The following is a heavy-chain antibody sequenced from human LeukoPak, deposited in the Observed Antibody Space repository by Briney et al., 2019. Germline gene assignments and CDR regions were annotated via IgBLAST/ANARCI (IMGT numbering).Heavy chain of an antibody. CDR3: ARRSTYGYYFDY. V-gene: IGHV4-61*01. CDR2: IYYSGST. CDR1: GGSISSGSYY. D-gene: IGHD3-10*01. Sequence: SETLSLTCTVSGGSISSGSYYWSWIRQPPGKGLEWIGYIYYSGSTNYNPSLKSRVTISVDTSKNQFSLKLSSVTAADTAVYYCARRSTYGYYFDYWGQGTLVLVSS. J-gene: IGHJ4*02.